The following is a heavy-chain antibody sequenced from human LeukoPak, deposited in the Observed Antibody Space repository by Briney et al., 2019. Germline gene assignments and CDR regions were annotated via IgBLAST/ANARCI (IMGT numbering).Heavy chain of an antibody. D-gene: IGHD3-10*01. CDR2: ISYDGSNK. J-gene: IGHJ4*02. V-gene: IGHV3-30-3*01. Sequence: PGGSLRLSCAASGFTFSSYAMHWVRQAPGKGLEWVAVISYDGSNKYYADSVKGRFTISRDNAKNSLYLQMNSLRAEDMALYYCAKDYSYYGSGSYFDYWGQGTLVTVSS. CDR1: GFTFSSYA. CDR3: AKDYSYYGSGSYFDY.